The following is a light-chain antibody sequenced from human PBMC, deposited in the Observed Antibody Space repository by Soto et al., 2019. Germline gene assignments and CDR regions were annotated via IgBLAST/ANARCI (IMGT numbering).Light chain of an antibody. CDR1: QSISRSY. J-gene: IGKJ5*01. V-gene: IGKV3-20*01. CDR3: QQHGSSPPIT. CDR2: AAS. Sequence: EIVLTQSPGTLPLSPGERATLSCRASQSISRSYLAWYQQKPGQAPRLLIYAASSRATGIPDRFSGSGSGTDFTLTISRLEPEDSAVYYCQQHGSSPPITFGQGTRLEIK.